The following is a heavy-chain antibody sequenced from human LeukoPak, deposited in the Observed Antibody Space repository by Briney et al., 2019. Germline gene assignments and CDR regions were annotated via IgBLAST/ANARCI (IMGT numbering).Heavy chain of an antibody. Sequence: MAGGSLRLSCAASGFTFNNYGMNWVRQAPGKGLEWVSSITGSGGFKYYADSLKGRFTISRDNAKNSLYLQMNSLRAEDTAIYYCARDRGRYCSGGSCHSEPGYWGQGTLVTVSS. V-gene: IGHV3-21*01. J-gene: IGHJ4*02. D-gene: IGHD2-15*01. CDR1: GFTFNNYG. CDR3: ARDRGRYCSGGSCHSEPGY. CDR2: ITGSGGFK.